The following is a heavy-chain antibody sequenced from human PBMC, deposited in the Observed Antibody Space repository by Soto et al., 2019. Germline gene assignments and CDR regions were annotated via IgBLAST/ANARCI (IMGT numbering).Heavy chain of an antibody. CDR3: AGDVRGLWAVGARLSCFDH. Sequence: PAWSLRLSCAASGFTFSDYYVTWLRQAPGRGLEWLGYIGGRGSPQRYADSVKGRFTISRDNAKNSLYLQIDSLRVEDTAVYYCAGDVRGLWAVGARLSCFDHRVPGTVVTVSS. CDR1: GFTFSDYY. V-gene: IGHV3-11*01. D-gene: IGHD2-8*02. CDR2: IGGRGSPQ. J-gene: IGHJ4*02.